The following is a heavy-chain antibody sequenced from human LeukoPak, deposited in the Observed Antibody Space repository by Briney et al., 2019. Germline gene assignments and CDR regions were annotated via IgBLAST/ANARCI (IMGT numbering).Heavy chain of an antibody. CDR2: ISYDGRNK. J-gene: IGHJ4*02. CDR1: RFTFSSYG. Sequence: GGSLRLSCAASRFTFSSYGMHWVRQAPGKGLEWVAVISYDGRNKNYADSVKGRFTISRDNSKNTLYLQMNSLRVEDTAVYYCAKGDSSSCQLDYWGQGTLVTVSS. V-gene: IGHV3-30*18. CDR3: AKGDSSSCQLDY. D-gene: IGHD6-13*01.